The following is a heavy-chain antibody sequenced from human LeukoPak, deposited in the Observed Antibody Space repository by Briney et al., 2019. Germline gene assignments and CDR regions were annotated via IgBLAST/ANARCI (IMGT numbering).Heavy chain of an antibody. J-gene: IGHJ4*02. D-gene: IGHD1-26*01. Sequence: SETLSLTCTVSGGSISSGGYYWSWIRQHPGKGLEWIGYIYYSGSTYYNPSLKSRVTISVDTSKNQFSLKLSSVTAADTAVYYCARGGHALRGSYASYWGQGTLVTVSS. V-gene: IGHV4-31*03. CDR2: IYYSGST. CDR1: GGSISSGGYY. CDR3: ARGGHALRGSYASY.